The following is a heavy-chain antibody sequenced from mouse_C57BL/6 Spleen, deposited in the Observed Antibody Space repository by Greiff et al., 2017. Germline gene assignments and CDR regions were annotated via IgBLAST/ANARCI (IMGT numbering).Heavy chain of an antibody. J-gene: IGHJ3*01. CDR1: GFSLTSYG. CDR2: IWSGGST. CDR3: ARNSGGGYYWFAY. Sequence: QVQLKESGPGLVQPSQSLSITCTVSGFSLTSYGVHWVRQSPGKGLEWLGVIWSGGSTDYNAAFISRLSISKDNSKSQVFFKMNSLQADDTAIYYCARNSGGGYYWFAYWGQGTLVTVSA. D-gene: IGHD2-3*01. V-gene: IGHV2-2*01.